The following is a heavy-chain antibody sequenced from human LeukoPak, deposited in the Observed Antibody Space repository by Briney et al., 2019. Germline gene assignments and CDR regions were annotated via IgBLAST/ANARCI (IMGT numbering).Heavy chain of an antibody. CDR1: GGSLSSSSYY. CDR2: FYYSERT. J-gene: IGHJ5*02. Sequence: SSETLSLTCTVSGGSLSSSSYYWGWIRQPPGKGLEWIGNFYYSERTYYNPSLKSRVTISVDSSKNQFSLKLSSVTAADTAVYYCARVNTMVRDTELDRPATNWFDPWGQGTPVTVSS. V-gene: IGHV4-39*01. D-gene: IGHD3-10*01. CDR3: ARVNTMVRDTELDRPATNWFDP.